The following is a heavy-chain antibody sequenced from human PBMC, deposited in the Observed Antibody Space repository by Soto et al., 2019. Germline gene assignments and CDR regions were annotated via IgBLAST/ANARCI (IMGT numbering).Heavy chain of an antibody. V-gene: IGHV4-31*03. CDR1: GASISSGSYY. CDR2: IYYSRGST. J-gene: IGHJ4*02. CDR3: ARGGLAWVFDY. Sequence: QVQLQESGPGLVKPSETLSLTCTVSGASISSGSYYWNWIRQHPGKGLVWIGYIYYSRGSTDYDPSLKSRVVISAVIYKNQFSLKLNSVTAADTAVYYCARGGLAWVFDYWCQGTLVTVSS. D-gene: IGHD3-3*02.